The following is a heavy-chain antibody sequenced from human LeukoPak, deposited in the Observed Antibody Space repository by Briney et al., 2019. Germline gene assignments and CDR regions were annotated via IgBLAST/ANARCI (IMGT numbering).Heavy chain of an antibody. CDR2: ISSSSSYI. D-gene: IGHD3-10*01. Sequence: GGSLRLSCAASGFTFSSYSMNWVRQAPGKGLEWVSSISSSSSYIYYAGSVKGRFTISRDNAKNSLYLQMNSLRAEDTAVYYCASTEHKVWFGESRLDVWGQGTTVTVSS. J-gene: IGHJ6*02. CDR1: GFTFSSYS. V-gene: IGHV3-21*01. CDR3: ASTEHKVWFGESRLDV.